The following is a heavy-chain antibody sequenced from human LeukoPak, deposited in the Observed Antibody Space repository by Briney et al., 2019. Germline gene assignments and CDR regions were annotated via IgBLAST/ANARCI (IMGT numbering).Heavy chain of an antibody. D-gene: IGHD1-26*01. CDR3: ARDLTEWELWKNWFDP. Sequence: ASVKVSCKASGYTFTGYYMHWVRQAPGQGLEWMGWINPNSGGTNYAQKFQGRVTMTRDTSISTAYMELRSLRSDDTAVYYCARDLTEWELWKNWFDPWGQGTLVTVSS. J-gene: IGHJ5*02. CDR2: INPNSGGT. V-gene: IGHV1-2*02. CDR1: GYTFTGYY.